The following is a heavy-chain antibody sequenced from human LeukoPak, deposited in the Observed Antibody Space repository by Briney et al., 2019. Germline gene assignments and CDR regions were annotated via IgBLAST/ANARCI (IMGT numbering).Heavy chain of an antibody. CDR2: VYSNGIT. CDR3: ARRAYYDTSGYSPASGYFDV. J-gene: IGHJ2*01. D-gene: IGHD3-22*01. CDR1: GDSISRGSYS. Sequence: SETLSLTCTVSGDSISRGSYSWSWIRQPPGKGLEWIGYVYSNGITNYSPSFRSRGTISIATSKNQFSLRLRSVTAADTATYYCARRAYYDTSGYSPASGYFDVWGRGNVVTV. V-gene: IGHV4-61*01.